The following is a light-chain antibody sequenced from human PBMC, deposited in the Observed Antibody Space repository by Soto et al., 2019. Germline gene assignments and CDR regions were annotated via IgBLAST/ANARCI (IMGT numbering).Light chain of an antibody. J-gene: IGKJ1*01. Sequence: DIPLTQSPSSLAASVGDRLTLTCRASRNVSIYLNWYQHKPGKGPTLLIHATSNLQIGVPSRFSGSGSGTEFTLTISSLEPEDFGTYYCQQSYKMPSFGQGTKVDIK. CDR1: RNVSIY. CDR2: ATS. CDR3: QQSYKMPS. V-gene: IGKV1-39*01.